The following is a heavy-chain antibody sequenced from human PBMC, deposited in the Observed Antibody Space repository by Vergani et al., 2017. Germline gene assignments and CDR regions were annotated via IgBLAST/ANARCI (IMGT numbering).Heavy chain of an antibody. CDR2: ISGSGGST. Sequence: EVQLLESGGDLVQPGGSLRLSCAASGFTFNHYAMNWVRQAPGKGLEWVSGISGSGGSTYSAGSVKGRFTISRDSSKNTLYLQMNSLSAGYTAVYYCAKANPLNSDYDYLYYYDAMNVWGKGTTVTVSS. CDR1: GFTFNHYA. V-gene: IGHV3-23*01. J-gene: IGHJ6*04. CDR3: AKANPLNSDYDYLYYYDAMNV. D-gene: IGHD5-12*01.